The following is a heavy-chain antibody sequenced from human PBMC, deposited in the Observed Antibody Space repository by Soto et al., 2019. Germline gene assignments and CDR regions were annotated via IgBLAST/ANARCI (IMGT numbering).Heavy chain of an antibody. D-gene: IGHD2-15*01. V-gene: IGHV4-4*07. CDR2: IYTSGST. Sequence: PSETLSLTCTVSGGSISSYYWSWIRQPAGKGLEWIGRIYTSGSTNYNPSLKSRVTMSVDTSKNQFSLKLSSVTAADTAVYYCATVAYRSGHGYFDYWGQGTLVTVSS. CDR1: GGSISSYY. CDR3: ATVAYRSGHGYFDY. J-gene: IGHJ4*02.